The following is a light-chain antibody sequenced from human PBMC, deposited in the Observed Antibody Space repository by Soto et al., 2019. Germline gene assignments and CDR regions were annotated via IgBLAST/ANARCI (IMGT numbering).Light chain of an antibody. CDR2: EVS. J-gene: IGLJ1*01. Sequence: QSALTQPASVSGSPGQSITISCTGTSRDVGGYNYVSWYQQHPGKAPKLMIYEVSNRPSGVSNRFSGSKSGHTASLTISGLQSEDEADYFCTSYTSSTTLDVFGTGTKVTVL. CDR1: SRDVGGYNY. V-gene: IGLV2-14*01. CDR3: TSYTSSTTLDV.